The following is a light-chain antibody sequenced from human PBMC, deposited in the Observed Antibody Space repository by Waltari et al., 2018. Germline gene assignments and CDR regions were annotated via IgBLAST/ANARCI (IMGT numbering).Light chain of an antibody. Sequence: DIQMTQSPSTLSASVGDRVTRTCRASQSISSWLAWYQQKPGKAPKLLIYKASSLESGVPSRFSGSGSGTEFTLTISSLQPDDFATYYCQQYNSYSGTFGQGTKVEIK. CDR3: QQYNSYSGT. CDR2: KAS. J-gene: IGKJ1*01. V-gene: IGKV1-5*03. CDR1: QSISSW.